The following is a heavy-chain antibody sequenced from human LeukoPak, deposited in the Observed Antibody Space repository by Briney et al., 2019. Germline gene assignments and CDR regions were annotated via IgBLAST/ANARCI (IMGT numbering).Heavy chain of an antibody. CDR1: GYTLTELS. CDR3: TTLRSYDSSAYYPLGAFDI. CDR2: FDPEDGET. D-gene: IGHD3-22*01. Sequence: ASVKVSCKVSGYTLTELSMHWVRQAPGKGLEWMGGFDPEDGETVYAQKFQGRVTMTEDTSTDTAYMELSSLRSEDTAVYYCTTLRSYDSSAYYPLGAFDIWGQGTMVTVSS. J-gene: IGHJ3*02. V-gene: IGHV1-24*01.